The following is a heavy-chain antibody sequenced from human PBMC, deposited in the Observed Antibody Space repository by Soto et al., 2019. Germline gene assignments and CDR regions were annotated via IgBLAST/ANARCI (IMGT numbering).Heavy chain of an antibody. Sequence: SGPTLVKPTQTLTLTCTFSGFSLSTSGVGVGWIRQPPGKALEWLALIYWDDDKRYSPSLKSRLTITKDTSKNQVVLTMTNMDPVDTATYYCAHRPPREYSSSRPFDYWGQGTLVTVSS. CDR2: IYWDDDK. D-gene: IGHD6-6*01. J-gene: IGHJ4*02. CDR3: AHRPPREYSSSRPFDY. V-gene: IGHV2-5*02. CDR1: GFSLSTSGVG.